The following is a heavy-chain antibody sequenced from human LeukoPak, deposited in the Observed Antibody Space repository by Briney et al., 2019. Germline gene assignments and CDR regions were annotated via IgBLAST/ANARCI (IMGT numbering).Heavy chain of an antibody. CDR2: IYYSGIT. D-gene: IGHD3-22*01. J-gene: IGHJ3*02. CDR1: GGSISSYY. Sequence: SETLSLTCTVSGGSISSYYWSWIRQPPGKGLEWIGFIYYSGITNYNPSLKSRVTISVDTSKNQFSLRLASVAAADTAVYYCARGRTTYYSDSTGYYRDAFDIWGQGTKVTVSS. V-gene: IGHV4-59*01. CDR3: ARGRTTYYSDSTGYYRDAFDI.